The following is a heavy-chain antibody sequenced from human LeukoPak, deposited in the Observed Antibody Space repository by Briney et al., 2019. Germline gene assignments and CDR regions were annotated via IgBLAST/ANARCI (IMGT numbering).Heavy chain of an antibody. Sequence: GGSLGLSCTASGFTLSSYAMSWVRQAPGEGLEWVSTISGSADNTNYAEAVKGRFTISRDNSKNTMYLQMNSLRAEDTAVYYCAKQGFGCWGQGTLVTVSP. CDR1: GFTLSSYA. J-gene: IGHJ4*02. CDR3: AKQGFGC. V-gene: IGHV3-23*01. CDR2: ISGSADNT.